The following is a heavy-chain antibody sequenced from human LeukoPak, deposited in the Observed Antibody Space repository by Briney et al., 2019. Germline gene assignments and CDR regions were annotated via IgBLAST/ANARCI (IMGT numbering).Heavy chain of an antibody. Sequence: ASVKVSCKASGYTCTSYYMHWVRQAPGQGLEWMGIINPSGGSTSYAQKFRGRVTMTRDMSTSTVYMELSSLRSEDTAVYYCASAMVTHKKYFDYWGQGTLVTVSS. CDR3: ASAMVTHKKYFDY. D-gene: IGHD4/OR15-4a*01. CDR2: INPSGGST. J-gene: IGHJ4*02. CDR1: GYTCTSYY. V-gene: IGHV1-46*01.